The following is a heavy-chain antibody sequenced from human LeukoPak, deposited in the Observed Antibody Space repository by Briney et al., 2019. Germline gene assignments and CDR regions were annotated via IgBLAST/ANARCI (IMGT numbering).Heavy chain of an antibody. CDR1: GHSLNSGYY. D-gene: IGHD3-9*01. J-gene: IGHJ5*02. CDR2: IYHTGSS. V-gene: IGHV4-38-2*02. CDR3: ARGGFTGYYQTNWFDP. Sequence: PSETLSLACSVSGHSLNSGYYWGWIRQPPGKGLEWIGSIYHTGSSYYNPSLKSRVTISVDTSKNQFSLKLSSVTAADTAVYYRARGGFTGYYQTNWFDPWGQGTLVTVSS.